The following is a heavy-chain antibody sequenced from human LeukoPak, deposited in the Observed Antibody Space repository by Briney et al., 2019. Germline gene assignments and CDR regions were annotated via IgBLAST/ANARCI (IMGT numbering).Heavy chain of an antibody. CDR1: RYSFTNYW. V-gene: IGHV5-10-1*01. CDR2: IDPSDSYT. J-gene: IGHJ5*02. D-gene: IGHD1-1*01. CDR3: ATHVRSTETTYNVFDP. Sequence: GESLKISCKDSRYSFTNYWISWVRQMPGKGLEWMGNIDPSDSYTNYSPSFQGHVTISVDKSISTAYLQWSSLKASDTAMYYCATHVRSTETTYNVFDPWGQGTLVTVSS.